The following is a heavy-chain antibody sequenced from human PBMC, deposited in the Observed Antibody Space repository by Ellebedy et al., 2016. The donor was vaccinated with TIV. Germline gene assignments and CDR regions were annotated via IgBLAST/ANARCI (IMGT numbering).Heavy chain of an antibody. CDR2: IYSDGAT. CDR3: ANNWVVRGEGWNNGMDV. Sequence: GGSLRLSCAVSGFTVSTNYLSWVRQAPGKGLEWVSTIYSDGATFYADSVRGRFTISRDNSKNTLYLQMKSLRADDTAVYYCANNWVVRGEGWNNGMDVWGQGTTVIVSS. V-gene: IGHV3-66*01. D-gene: IGHD3-10*01. CDR1: GFTVSTNY. J-gene: IGHJ6*02.